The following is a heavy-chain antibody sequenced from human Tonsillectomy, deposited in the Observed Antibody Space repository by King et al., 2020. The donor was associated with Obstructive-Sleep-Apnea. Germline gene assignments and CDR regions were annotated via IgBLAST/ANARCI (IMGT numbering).Heavy chain of an antibody. CDR1: GGSISSSSYY. D-gene: IGHD3-9*01. Sequence: QLQESGPGLVKPSETLSLTCTISGGSISSSSYYWGWIRQPPGKGLEYIGSIYYSGSTYYNPALKSRVTISIDTSKNQFSLRLTSVTAADTAVYHCAVRYFDWSSQTYDGMDVWGQGTTVTVSS. V-gene: IGHV4-39*01. CDR3: AVRYFDWSSQTYDGMDV. J-gene: IGHJ6*02. CDR2: IYYSGST.